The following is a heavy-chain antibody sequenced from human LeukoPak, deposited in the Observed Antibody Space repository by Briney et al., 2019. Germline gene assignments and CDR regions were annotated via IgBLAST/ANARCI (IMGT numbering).Heavy chain of an antibody. CDR2: INPNSGGT. CDR1: GYTFTGYY. Sequence: ASVKVSCKASGYTFTGYYMHWVRQAPGQGLEWMGWINPNSGGTNYAQKFQGRVTMTRDTSISTAYMELSRLRSDDTAEYYCARASHSGDEVGYWGQGTLVTVSS. V-gene: IGHV1-2*02. D-gene: IGHD7-27*01. J-gene: IGHJ4*02. CDR3: ARASHSGDEVGY.